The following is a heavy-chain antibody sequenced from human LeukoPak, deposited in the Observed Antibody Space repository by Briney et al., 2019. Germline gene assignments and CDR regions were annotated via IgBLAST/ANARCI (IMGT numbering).Heavy chain of an antibody. CDR3: AREWDY. J-gene: IGHJ4*02. CDR1: GFTFSSYG. Sequence: GGSLSLSCAASGFTFSSYGMHWVRQAPGKGLEWVAVIWYDGSSKYYADSVKGRFTISRDNSKNTLYLQMNSLRAGDTAVYYCAREWDYWGQGTLVTVSS. V-gene: IGHV3-33*01. CDR2: IWYDGSSK.